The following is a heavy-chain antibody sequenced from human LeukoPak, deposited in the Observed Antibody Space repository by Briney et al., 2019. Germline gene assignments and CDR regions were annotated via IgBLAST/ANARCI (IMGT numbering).Heavy chain of an antibody. CDR2: IYYSGST. D-gene: IGHD1-14*01. V-gene: IGHV4-31*03. J-gene: IGHJ4*02. Sequence: ASQTLSLTCTVSGGSISSGGYYWSWIRQHPGKGLEWIGYIYYSGSTYYNPSLKSRVTISVDTSKNQFSLKLSSVTAADTAVYYCARAPEARPSSYFDYWGQGTLVTVSS. CDR3: ARAPEARPSSYFDY. CDR1: GGSISSGGYY.